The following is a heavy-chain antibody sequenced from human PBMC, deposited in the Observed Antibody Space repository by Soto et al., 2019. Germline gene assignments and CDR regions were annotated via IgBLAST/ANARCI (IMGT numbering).Heavy chain of an antibody. J-gene: IGHJ5*02. D-gene: IGHD2-15*01. CDR2: IYPGDSDT. Sequence: GESLKLSCTGSGYSFTRYWIGWVRQMPGKGLEWMGIIYPGDSDTRYSPSFQGQVTISADKSISTAYLQWSSLKASDTAMYYCARGYCSGGSCYDPDWFDPWGQGTLVTVSS. V-gene: IGHV5-51*01. CDR3: ARGYCSGGSCYDPDWFDP. CDR1: GYSFTRYW.